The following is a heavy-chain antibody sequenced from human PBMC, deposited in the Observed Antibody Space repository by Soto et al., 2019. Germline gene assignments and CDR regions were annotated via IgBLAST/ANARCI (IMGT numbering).Heavy chain of an antibody. CDR3: ARDQELPEY. V-gene: IGHV3-23*01. CDR1: GFTFSLYA. Sequence: EVELLESGGGLVQPGGSLRLSCAASGFTFSLYAMSWVRQAPGKGLEWVSDISGSDGGTYYADSVKGRFTISRDNSKNTLYLQMNSLRAEDSAVYYCARDQELPEYWGQGTLVTVSS. J-gene: IGHJ4*02. CDR2: ISGSDGGT. D-gene: IGHD6-13*01.